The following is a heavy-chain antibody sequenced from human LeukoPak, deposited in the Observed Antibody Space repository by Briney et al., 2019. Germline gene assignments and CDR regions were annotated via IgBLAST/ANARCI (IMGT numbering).Heavy chain of an antibody. J-gene: IGHJ4*02. V-gene: IGHV3-30*18. D-gene: IGHD3-10*01. CDR3: AKELIYGSGSYFDY. CDR1: GFTFSSYG. Sequence: PGGSLRLSCAASGFTFSSYGMHWVRQAPGKGLEWVAVISYGGSNKYYADSVKGRFTISRDNSKNTLYLQMNSLRAEDTAVYYCAKELIYGSGSYFDYWGQGTLVTVSS. CDR2: ISYGGSNK.